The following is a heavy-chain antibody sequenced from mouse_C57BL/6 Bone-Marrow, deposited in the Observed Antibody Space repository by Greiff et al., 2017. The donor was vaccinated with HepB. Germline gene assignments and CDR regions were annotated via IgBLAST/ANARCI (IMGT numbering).Heavy chain of an antibody. J-gene: IGHJ1*03. Sequence: QVQLKESGPGLVQPSQSLSITCTVSGFSLTSYGVHWVRQSPGKGLEWLGVIWSGGSTDYNAAFISRLSISKDNSKSQVFFKMNSLQADDTAIYYCARSPITTVVAHWYFDVWGTGTTVTVSS. CDR2: IWSGGST. CDR1: GFSLTSYG. V-gene: IGHV2-2*01. D-gene: IGHD1-1*01. CDR3: ARSPITTVVAHWYFDV.